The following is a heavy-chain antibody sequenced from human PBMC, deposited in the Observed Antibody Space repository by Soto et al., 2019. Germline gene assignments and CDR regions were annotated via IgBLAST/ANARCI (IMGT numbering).Heavy chain of an antibody. CDR2: IYYSGST. D-gene: IGHD2-15*01. J-gene: IGHJ6*03. V-gene: IGHV4-39*07. CDR1: GGSISSSSYY. Sequence: SETLSLTCTVSGGSISSSSYYWGWIRQPPGKGLEWIGSIYYSGSTYYNPSLKSRVTISVDTSKNLFSLKLSSVTAADTAVYSCPSRYCSGGSCYSYYYYMDVWGKGTTVTVSS. CDR3: PSRYCSGGSCYSYYYYMDV.